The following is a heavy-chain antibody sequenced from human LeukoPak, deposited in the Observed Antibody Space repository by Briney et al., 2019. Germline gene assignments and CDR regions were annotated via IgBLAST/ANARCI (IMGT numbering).Heavy chain of an antibody. V-gene: IGHV5-51*01. CDR1: GYSFTSHW. Sequence: GESLKISCKGSGYSFTSHWIGWVRQMPGKGLEWVGLISPGDSRIRYRPSLQGQVTISADNSITTAYLQWSSLKASDTAMYYCARPSYGASDYWGQGTLVTVSS. CDR2: ISPGDSRI. D-gene: IGHD4-17*01. J-gene: IGHJ4*02. CDR3: ARPSYGASDY.